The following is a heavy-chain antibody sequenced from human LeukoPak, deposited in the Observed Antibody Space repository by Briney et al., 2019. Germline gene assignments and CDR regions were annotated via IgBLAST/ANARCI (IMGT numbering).Heavy chain of an antibody. V-gene: IGHV4-61*01. CDR1: GGSVSSGSYY. CDR3: ARDQDY. Sequence: SETLSLTCTVSGGSVSSGSYYWSWTRQPPGKGLEWIGYIYYSGSTNYNPSLKSRVTISVDTSKNQFSLKLSSVTAADTAVYYCARDQDYWGQGTLVTVSS. J-gene: IGHJ4*02. CDR2: IYYSGST.